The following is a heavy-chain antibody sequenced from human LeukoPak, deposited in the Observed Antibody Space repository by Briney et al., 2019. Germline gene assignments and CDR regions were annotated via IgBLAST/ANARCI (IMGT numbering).Heavy chain of an antibody. CDR1: GFTLRDHT. D-gene: IGHD2-2*01. Sequence: GRSLRLSCTVAGFTLRDHTLTWVRQAPGKGLEWVGFIRTKDYGGTPEYAASVKGRFTISRDDSKNIAYLQISSLKIEDTAVYFCTRGKLGYCYGTSCYLDYWGPGTLVTVSS. V-gene: IGHV3-49*04. J-gene: IGHJ4*02. CDR2: IRTKDYGGTP. CDR3: TRGKLGYCYGTSCYLDY.